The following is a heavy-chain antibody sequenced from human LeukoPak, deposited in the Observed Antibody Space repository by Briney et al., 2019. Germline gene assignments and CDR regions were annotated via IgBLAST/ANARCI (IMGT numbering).Heavy chain of an antibody. CDR3: ARDDPVYCSSTSCYFY. CDR2: ISSSSSYI. CDR1: GFTFSSYS. D-gene: IGHD2-2*01. Sequence: GGSLRLSCAASGFTFSSYSMNWVRQAPGKGLEWVSSISSSSSYIYYADSVKGRFTISRDNAKNSLYLQMNSLRAEGTAVYYCARDDPVYCSSTSCYFYWGQGTLVTVSS. V-gene: IGHV3-21*01. J-gene: IGHJ4*02.